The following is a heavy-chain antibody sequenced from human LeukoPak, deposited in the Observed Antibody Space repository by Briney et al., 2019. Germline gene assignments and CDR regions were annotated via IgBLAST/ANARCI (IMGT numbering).Heavy chain of an antibody. CDR2: IRSKPYGGTT. CDR3: TTGSATGTGSGY. CDR1: GFTFGDYV. J-gene: IGHJ4*02. D-gene: IGHD6-13*01. V-gene: IGHV3-49*04. Sequence: GRSLRLPCTASGFTFGDYVMSWVRQAPGKGLEWVGFIRSKPYGGTTEYAASVKGRFIISRDDSKTIAYLQMNSLKSEDTAVYYCTTGSATGTGSGYWGQGTLVTVSS.